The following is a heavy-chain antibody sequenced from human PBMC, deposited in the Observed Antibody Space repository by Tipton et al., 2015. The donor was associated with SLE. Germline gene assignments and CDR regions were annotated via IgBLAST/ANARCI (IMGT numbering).Heavy chain of an antibody. V-gene: IGHV3-7*01. CDR1: GFTFSSYS. J-gene: IGHJ4*02. Sequence: SLRLSCAASGFTFSSYSMNWVRQAPGKGLEWVANIKQDGSGKYYVDSVKGRFTISRDNAKNSLYLQMNSLRVEDTAVYYCARRFWSGPDYWGQGTLVTVSS. CDR2: IKQDGSGK. D-gene: IGHD3-3*01. CDR3: ARRFWSGPDY.